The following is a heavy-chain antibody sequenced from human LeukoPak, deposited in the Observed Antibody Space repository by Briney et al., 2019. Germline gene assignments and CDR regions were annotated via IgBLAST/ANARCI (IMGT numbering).Heavy chain of an antibody. CDR3: ARGRRWGGGSGNE. CDR1: GYTFTGYY. D-gene: IGHD3-16*01. V-gene: IGHV1-2*02. Sequence: ASVKVSCKASGYTFTGYYMHWVRQAPGQGLEWMGWINPYSGATNYAQKFQGRVTMTRDTSISTAYMDLSSLKPDDTAVYYCARGRRWGGGSGNEWGQGILVTVSS. J-gene: IGHJ4*02. CDR2: INPYSGAT.